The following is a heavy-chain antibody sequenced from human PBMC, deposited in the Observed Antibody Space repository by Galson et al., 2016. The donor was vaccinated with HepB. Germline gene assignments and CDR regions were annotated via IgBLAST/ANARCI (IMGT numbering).Heavy chain of an antibody. D-gene: IGHD2-15*01. J-gene: IGHJ4*02. CDR3: AKDGHPYCSGGSCYSFDY. CDR2: ISYDGSNK. Sequence: SLRLSCAASGFTFSSYGMHWVRQAPGKGLEWVAVISYDGSNKYYADSVKGRFTISRDNSKNTLYLQMNSLRAEDTAVYYCAKDGHPYCSGGSCYSFDYWGQGTLVTVSS. CDR1: GFTFSSYG. V-gene: IGHV3-30*18.